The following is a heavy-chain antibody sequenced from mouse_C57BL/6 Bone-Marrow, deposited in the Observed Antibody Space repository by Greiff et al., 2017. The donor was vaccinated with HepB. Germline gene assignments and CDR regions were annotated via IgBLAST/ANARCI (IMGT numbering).Heavy chain of an antibody. D-gene: IGHD1-1*01. CDR3: TRTFPYYYGSSPSY. CDR1: GYTFTDYE. V-gene: IGHV1-15*01. CDR2: IDPETGGT. J-gene: IGHJ2*01. Sequence: QVQLQQSGAELVRPGASVTLSCKASGYTFTDYEMHWVKQTPVHGLEWIGAIDPETGGTAYNQKFKGKAILTADKSSSTAYMELRSLTSEDSAVYYCTRTFPYYYGSSPSYWGQGTTLTVSS.